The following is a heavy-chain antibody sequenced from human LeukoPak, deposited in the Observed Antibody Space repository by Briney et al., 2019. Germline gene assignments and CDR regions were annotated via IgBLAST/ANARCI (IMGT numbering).Heavy chain of an antibody. V-gene: IGHV4-39*07. D-gene: IGHD3-3*01. J-gene: IGHJ2*01. Sequence: SETLSLTCTVSGGSVSSTHYWGWIRRPPGKGLEWIGSIYYSGSTYYNPSLKSRVTISVDTSKNQFSLKLSSVTAADTAVYYCARGPYTIFGVATPYFDLWGRGTLVTVSS. CDR1: GGSVSSTHY. CDR2: IYYSGST. CDR3: ARGPYTIFGVATPYFDL.